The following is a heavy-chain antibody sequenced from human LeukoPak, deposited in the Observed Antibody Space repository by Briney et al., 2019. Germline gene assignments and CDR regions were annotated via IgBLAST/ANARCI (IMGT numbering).Heavy chain of an antibody. Sequence: GGSLRLSCAASGFTFSVYSMNWVRQAPGKGLEWVSYISSSSSTIYSADSVKGRFTISRDNAKNSLYLQMNSLRAEDTAVYYCANVNAMSTGYWGQGTLVTVSS. D-gene: IGHD2-2*01. V-gene: IGHV3-48*01. CDR2: ISSSSSTI. CDR1: GFTFSVYS. CDR3: ANVNAMSTGY. J-gene: IGHJ4*02.